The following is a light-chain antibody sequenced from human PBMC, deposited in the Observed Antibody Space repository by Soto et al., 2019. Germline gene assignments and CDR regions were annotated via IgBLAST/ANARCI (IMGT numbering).Light chain of an antibody. CDR1: RDIGSD. V-gene: IGKV1-6*01. J-gene: IGKJ1*01. CDR2: AAS. CDR3: LQDHDDSWT. Sequence: IQMTQSPSSLSASAGDRVTIXXRASRDIGSDLSWYQQKPGKAPTXVIYAASNLQSGVPSRFRGSRSGTEFTLTVSSLQPEDFATYYCLQDHDDSWTFGQGTKVDIK.